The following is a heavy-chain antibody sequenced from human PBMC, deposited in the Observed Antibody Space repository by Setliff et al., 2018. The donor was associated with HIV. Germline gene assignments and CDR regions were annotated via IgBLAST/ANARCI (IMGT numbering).Heavy chain of an antibody. CDR3: GRRVPDSSGYYYPGY. Sequence: SETLSLTCSVSGDSISSTTYYWAWIRQPPGKGLEWIGSIFYSGTTYYHPSLKSRVTISLDTSKNQFSLRLTSVTAADTAVYFCGRRVPDSSGYYYPGYWGQGTLVTVSS. CDR2: IFYSGTT. D-gene: IGHD3-22*01. J-gene: IGHJ4*02. CDR1: GDSISSTTYY. V-gene: IGHV4-39*01.